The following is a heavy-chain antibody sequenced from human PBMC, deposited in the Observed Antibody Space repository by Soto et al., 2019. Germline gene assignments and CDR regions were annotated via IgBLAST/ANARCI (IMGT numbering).Heavy chain of an antibody. J-gene: IGHJ3*02. CDR2: ISSSSSYI. CDR3: ARAGSSSGTGALDI. CDR1: GFTFSSYY. D-gene: IGHD6-13*01. V-gene: IGHV3-21*01. Sequence: GGSLRLSCAASGFTFSSYYMNWVRQSPGKGLEWVSSISSSSSYIYYADSVQGRFTISRDNAKNSLYLQMNSLRAEDTAVYYCARAGSSSGTGALDIWGQGTMVTVSS.